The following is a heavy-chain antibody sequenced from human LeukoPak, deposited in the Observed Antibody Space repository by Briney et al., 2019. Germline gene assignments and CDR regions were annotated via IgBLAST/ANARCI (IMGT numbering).Heavy chain of an antibody. CDR1: GFTFSGYG. D-gene: IGHD3-3*01. J-gene: IGHJ4*02. CDR3: AKGVRFLEWLEYYFDY. Sequence: GGSLRLSCAASGFTFSGYGMHWVRQAPGKGLEWVAVISYDGSNKYYADSVKGRFTISRDNSKNTLYLQMNSLRAEDTAVYYCAKGVRFLEWLEYYFDYWGQGTLVTVSS. CDR2: ISYDGSNK. V-gene: IGHV3-30*18.